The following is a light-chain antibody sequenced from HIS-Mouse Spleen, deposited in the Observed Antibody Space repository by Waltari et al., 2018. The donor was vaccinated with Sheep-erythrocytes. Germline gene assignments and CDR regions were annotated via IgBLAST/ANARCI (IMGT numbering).Light chain of an antibody. Sequence: QSALTQPASVSGSPGQSITISCTGTSSDVGSYNIVSCSPQHPGKAPKLMIYEGSKRPSGVSNRFSGSKSGNTASLTISGLQAEDEADYYCCSYAGSSTPWVFGGGTKLTVL. CDR3: CSYAGSSTPWV. J-gene: IGLJ3*02. CDR2: EGS. V-gene: IGLV2-23*01. CDR1: SSDVGSYNI.